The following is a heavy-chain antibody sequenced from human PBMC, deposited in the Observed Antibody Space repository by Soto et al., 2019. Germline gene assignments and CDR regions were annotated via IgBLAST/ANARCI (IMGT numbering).Heavy chain of an antibody. CDR1: GFTFTSSA. Sequence: SVKVSCKXSGFTFTSSAAQWVRQARGQRLEWIGWIVVGSGNTNYAQKFQERVTITRDMSTSTAYMELSSLRSEDTAVYYCAAPVWFGELLGDYYYYGMDVWGQGTTVTVSS. CDR2: IVVGSGNT. D-gene: IGHD3-10*01. V-gene: IGHV1-58*01. J-gene: IGHJ6*02. CDR3: AAPVWFGELLGDYYYYGMDV.